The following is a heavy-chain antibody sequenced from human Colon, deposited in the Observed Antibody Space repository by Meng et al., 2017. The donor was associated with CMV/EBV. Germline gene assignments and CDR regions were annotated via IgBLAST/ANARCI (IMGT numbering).Heavy chain of an antibody. D-gene: IGHD3-3*01. CDR3: AREQLRFLEWLSSYYYYGMDV. J-gene: IGHJ6*02. CDR1: GGSISSSSYY. CDR2: IYYSGST. Sequence: SETLSLTCTVSGGSISSSSYYWGWIRQPPGKGLEWIGSIYYSGSTYYNPSLKSRVTISVDTSKNQFSLKLSSVTAADTAVYYCAREQLRFLEWLSSYYYYGMDVWGQGTTVTRLL. V-gene: IGHV4-39*07.